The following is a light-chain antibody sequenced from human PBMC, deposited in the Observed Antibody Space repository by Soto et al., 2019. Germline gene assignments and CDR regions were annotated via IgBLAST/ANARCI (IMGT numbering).Light chain of an antibody. Sequence: QSVLTQPASVSGSPGQSITISCTGTSSDVGGYNYVSWYQQHPSKAPKLMIYEVSNRPSGVSNRFSGSKSGNTASLTISGLQAEDEADYYCSSYTSSTPLVFGGRTKLTVL. J-gene: IGLJ2*01. CDR1: SSDVGGYNY. CDR3: SSYTSSTPLV. V-gene: IGLV2-14*01. CDR2: EVS.